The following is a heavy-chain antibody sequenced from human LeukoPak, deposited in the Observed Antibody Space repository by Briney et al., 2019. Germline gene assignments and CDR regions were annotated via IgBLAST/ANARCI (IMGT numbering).Heavy chain of an antibody. CDR2: IIPILGIA. J-gene: IGHJ3*02. V-gene: IGHV1-69*04. CDR1: GGTFSSYA. CDR3: ARDVLTTVTYFDI. D-gene: IGHD4-17*01. Sequence: ASVKVSCKASGGTFSSYAISWVRQAPGQGLEWMGRIIPILGIANYAQKFQGRVTITADKSTSTAYMGLSSLRSEDTAVYYCARDVLTTVTYFDIWGQGTMVTVSS.